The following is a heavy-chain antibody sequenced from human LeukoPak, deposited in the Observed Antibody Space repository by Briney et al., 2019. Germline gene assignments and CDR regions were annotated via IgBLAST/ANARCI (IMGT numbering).Heavy chain of an antibody. D-gene: IGHD3-9*01. V-gene: IGHV1-2*02. Sequence: ASVKVSCKASGYTFTGYYMNWVRQAPGQGLEWMGWINSDSGLTKYAQKFQGRVTMTRDTSITTVYMDLTRLTSDDTAVYYCARNFDMKGFDPWGQGTLVTVSS. CDR3: ARNFDMKGFDP. CDR1: GYTFTGYY. CDR2: INSDSGLT. J-gene: IGHJ5*02.